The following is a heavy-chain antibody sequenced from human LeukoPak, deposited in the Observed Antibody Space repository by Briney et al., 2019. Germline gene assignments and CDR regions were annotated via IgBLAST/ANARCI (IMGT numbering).Heavy chain of an antibody. J-gene: IGHJ6*02. CDR1: GFTFSDYY. Sequence: GGSLRLSCAASGFTFSDYYMEWVRQAPGKGLEWVGRIRNKANGYTMEYAASVKGRFIISRDDSSNSVYLQMNSLQIEDTAVYFCARGGGLDVWGQGATVTVSS. D-gene: IGHD3-16*01. CDR2: IRNKANGYTM. V-gene: IGHV3-72*01. CDR3: ARGGGLDV.